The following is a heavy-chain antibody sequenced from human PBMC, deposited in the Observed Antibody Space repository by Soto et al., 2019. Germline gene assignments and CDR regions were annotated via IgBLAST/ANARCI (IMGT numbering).Heavy chain of an antibody. V-gene: IGHV3-30-3*01. J-gene: IGHJ4*02. Sequence: GGSLRLSCAASGFTFSSYAMHWVRQAPGKGLEWVAVISYDGSNKYYADSVKGRFTISRDNSKNTLYLQMNSLRAEDTAVYYCARGDVTTVTNYWGQGTLVTVSS. CDR3: ARGDVTTVTNY. CDR2: ISYDGSNK. D-gene: IGHD4-17*01. CDR1: GFTFSSYA.